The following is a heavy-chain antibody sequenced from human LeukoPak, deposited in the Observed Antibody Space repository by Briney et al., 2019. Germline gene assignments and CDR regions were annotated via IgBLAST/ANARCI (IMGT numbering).Heavy chain of an antibody. CDR1: GFTFSSYA. CDR2: ISSSSSYI. J-gene: IGHJ4*02. Sequence: PGGSLRLSCAASGFTFSSYAMSWVRQAPGKGLEWVSSISSSSSYIYYADSVKGRFTISRDDAKNSLYLQMNSLGAEDTAVYYCARGAVAGTVDYWGQGTLVTVSS. CDR3: ARGAVAGTVDY. V-gene: IGHV3-21*01. D-gene: IGHD6-19*01.